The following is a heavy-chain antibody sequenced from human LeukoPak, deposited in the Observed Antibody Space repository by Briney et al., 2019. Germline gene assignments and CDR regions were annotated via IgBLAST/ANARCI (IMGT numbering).Heavy chain of an antibody. J-gene: IGHJ4*02. CDR3: ARDSGDSPGGYYFDY. CDR2: ITASSATT. CDR1: GYTFTSHG. D-gene: IGHD3-10*01. V-gene: IGHV1-18*01. Sequence: GASVNVSCKAAGYTFTSHGISWVGQAPGQGREGMGAITASSATTNYAHNLQGRVTITTDTSTSTAYMELRGLRSDDTAVYYCARDSGDSPGGYYFDYWGQGTLITVSS.